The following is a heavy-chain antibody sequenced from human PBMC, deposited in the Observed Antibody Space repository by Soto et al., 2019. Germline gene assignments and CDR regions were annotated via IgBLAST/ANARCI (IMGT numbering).Heavy chain of an antibody. D-gene: IGHD6-13*01. CDR1: GYTLTGYY. CDR2: INPNSGGT. CDR3: ARLWGSSSDGWFDP. V-gene: IGHV1-2*02. J-gene: IGHJ5*02. Sequence: QVQLVQSGAEVKKPGASVKVSCKASGYTLTGYYLHWVRQAPGQGLEWMGWINPNSGGTTYAQNFQGRVTMTRDTSISTAYMELSRLRSDDTAVYYCARLWGSSSDGWFDPWGQGTLVTVSS.